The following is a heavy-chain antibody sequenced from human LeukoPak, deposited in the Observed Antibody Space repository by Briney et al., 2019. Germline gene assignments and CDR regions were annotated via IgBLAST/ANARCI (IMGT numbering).Heavy chain of an antibody. V-gene: IGHV4-34*01. CDR2: INHSGST. J-gene: IGHJ5*02. CDR3: ARGVQGSSSWFTDNWFDP. D-gene: IGHD6-13*01. CDR1: GGSFSGYY. Sequence: SETLSLTCAVYGGSFSGYYWSWIRQPPGKGLEWIGEINHSGSTNYNPSLKSRVTISVDTSKNQFSLKLSSVTAADTAVYYCARGVQGSSSWFTDNWFDPWGQGTLVTVSS.